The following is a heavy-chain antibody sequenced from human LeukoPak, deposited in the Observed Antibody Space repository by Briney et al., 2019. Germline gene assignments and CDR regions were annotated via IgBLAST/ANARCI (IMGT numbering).Heavy chain of an antibody. D-gene: IGHD3-22*01. CDR1: GGSISSYY. J-gene: IGHJ4*02. V-gene: IGHV4-59*01. CDR3: ARLDSSGYYQSFDY. CDR2: IYYSGST. Sequence: SSETLTLTCTVSGGSISSYYWSWIRQPPGKGLEWIGYIYYSGSTNYNPSLKSRVTISVDTSKNQFSLKLSSVTAADTAVYYCARLDSSGYYQSFDYWGQGTLVTVSS.